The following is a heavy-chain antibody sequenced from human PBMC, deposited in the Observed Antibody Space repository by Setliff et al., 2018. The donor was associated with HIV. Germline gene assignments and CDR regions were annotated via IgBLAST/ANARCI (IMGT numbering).Heavy chain of an antibody. CDR2: IYPGDSDP. V-gene: IGHV5-51*01. CDR1: GYSFTNYW. J-gene: IGHJ4*02. D-gene: IGHD3-22*01. Sequence: PGASLTISCKASGYSFTNYWIGWVRQMPGKGLEWMGIIYPGDSDPRYSPSFQGQVTISADKSISTAYLQWSSLKASDTAMYYCARRMRYYDSRGYYGHYFDSWGQGTLVTVSS. CDR3: ARRMRYYDSRGYYGHYFDS.